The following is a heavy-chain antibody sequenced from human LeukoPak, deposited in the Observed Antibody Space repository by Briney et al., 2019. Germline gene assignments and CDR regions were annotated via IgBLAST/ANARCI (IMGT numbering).Heavy chain of an antibody. CDR1: GGSISSYY. J-gene: IGHJ4*02. CDR3: AGTTVVTDRRDY. Sequence: SETLSLTCTVSGGSISSYYWSWIRQPPGKGLEWIGYIYYSGSTNYNPSLKSRVTISVDTSKNQFSLKLSSVTAADTAVYYCAGTTVVTDRRDYWGQGTLVTVSS. D-gene: IGHD4-23*01. CDR2: IYYSGST. V-gene: IGHV4-59*12.